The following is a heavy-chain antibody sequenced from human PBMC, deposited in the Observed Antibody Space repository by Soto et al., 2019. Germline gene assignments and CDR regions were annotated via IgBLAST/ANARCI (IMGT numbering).Heavy chain of an antibody. CDR1: GGSISSYY. CDR2: IYYSGST. J-gene: IGHJ6*02. CDR3: ARLPDYGDYYYYGMDV. Sequence: QVQLQESGPGLVKPSETLSLTCTVSGGSISSYYWSWIRQPPGKGLEWIGYIYYSGSTNYNPSLKSRVTISVDTSKNQFSLKLSSVTAADTAVYYCARLPDYGDYYYYGMDVWGQGTTVTVSS. D-gene: IGHD4-17*01. V-gene: IGHV4-59*08.